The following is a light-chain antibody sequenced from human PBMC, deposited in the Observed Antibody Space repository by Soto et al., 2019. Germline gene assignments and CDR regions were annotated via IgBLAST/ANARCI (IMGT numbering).Light chain of an antibody. Sequence: QSALTQPASVSGSPGQSITISCTGTSSDVGGYNYVSWYQQHPGKAPKLMIYEVSNRPSGVSNRFSGFKSGNTASLIISGLLAEDEADYYCSSYTRVSTPYVFGTGTKVTVL. J-gene: IGLJ1*01. CDR1: SSDVGGYNY. V-gene: IGLV2-14*01. CDR3: SSYTRVSTPYV. CDR2: EVS.